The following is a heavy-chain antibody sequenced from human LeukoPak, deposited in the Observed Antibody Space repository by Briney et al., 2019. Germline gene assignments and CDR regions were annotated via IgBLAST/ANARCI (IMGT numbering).Heavy chain of an antibody. Sequence: SLRLSCAASGFTFDDYAMHWVRQAPGKGLEWVSSISWNSGSIGYADSVKGRFTISRDNAKNSLYLQMNSLRAEDTALYYCAKASPGYSSGWYYFGYWGQGTLVTVSS. CDR3: AKASPGYSSGWYYFGY. CDR1: GFTFDDYA. J-gene: IGHJ4*02. V-gene: IGHV3-9*01. CDR2: ISWNSGSI. D-gene: IGHD6-19*01.